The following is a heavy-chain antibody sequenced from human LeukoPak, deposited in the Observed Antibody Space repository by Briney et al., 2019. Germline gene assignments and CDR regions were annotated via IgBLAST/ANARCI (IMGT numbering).Heavy chain of an antibody. J-gene: IGHJ4*02. D-gene: IGHD2-8*01. Sequence: PGRSLRLSCAASGFTFSSYAMHWVRQAPGKGLEWVAVISYDGSNKYYADSVKGRFTISRDNSKNTLYLQMNSLRAEDTAVYYCARDPRYCTNGVCPYFDYRGQGTLVTVSS. CDR1: GFTFSSYA. CDR2: ISYDGSNK. V-gene: IGHV3-30-3*01. CDR3: ARDPRYCTNGVCPYFDY.